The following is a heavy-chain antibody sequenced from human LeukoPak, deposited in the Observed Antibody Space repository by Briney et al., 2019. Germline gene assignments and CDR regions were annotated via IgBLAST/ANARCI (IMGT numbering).Heavy chain of an antibody. D-gene: IGHD2-15*01. CDR1: GGSISSYY. V-gene: IGHV4-59*12. J-gene: IGHJ4*02. Sequence: PSETLSLSCTVSGGSISSYYWSWIRQPPGKELQWIGYIHSTGTTKFNPSLESRVTMSVDTSKNQFSLKLTSVTAADTAVYFCARDKTFEVVNFFDSWGQGTLVTVSS. CDR2: IHSTGTT. CDR3: ARDKTFEVVNFFDS.